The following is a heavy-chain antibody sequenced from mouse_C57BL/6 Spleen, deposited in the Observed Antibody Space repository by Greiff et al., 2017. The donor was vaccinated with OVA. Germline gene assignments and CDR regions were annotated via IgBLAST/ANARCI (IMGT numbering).Heavy chain of an antibody. V-gene: IGHV5-4*03. J-gene: IGHJ3*01. CDR3: ARGEGFSWFAY. Sequence: DVMLVESGGGLVKPGGSLKLSCAASGFTFSSYAMSWVRQTPEKRLEWVATISDGGSYTYYPDNVKGRFTISRDNAKNNLYLQMSHLKSEDTAMYYCARGEGFSWFAYWGQGTLVTVSA. CDR2: ISDGGSYT. CDR1: GFTFSSYA.